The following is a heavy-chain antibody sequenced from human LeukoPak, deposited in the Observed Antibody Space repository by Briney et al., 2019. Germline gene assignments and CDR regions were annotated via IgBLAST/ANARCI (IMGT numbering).Heavy chain of an antibody. CDR1: GYSISSGYY. J-gene: IGHJ5*02. D-gene: IGHD2-2*01. V-gene: IGHV4-38-2*01. CDR3: ARLGYCSSTSCPTGWFDP. CDR2: IYHSGST. Sequence: PSETLSLTCAVSGYSISSGYYWGWIRQPPGKELEWIGSIYHSGSTYYNPSLKSRVTISVDTSKNQFSLKLSSVTAADTAVYYCARLGYCSSTSCPTGWFDPRGQGTLVTVSS.